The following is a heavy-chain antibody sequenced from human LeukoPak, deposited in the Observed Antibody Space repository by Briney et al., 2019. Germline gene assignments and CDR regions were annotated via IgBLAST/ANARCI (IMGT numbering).Heavy chain of an antibody. Sequence: SETLSLTCTVSGGSISSYYWSWIRQPPGKGLEWIGYIYYSGSTNYNPSLKSRVTMSVDTSKNQFSLKLSSVTAADTAAYYCARERSGSYWNYWGQGTLVTVSS. CDR3: ARERSGSYWNY. CDR1: GGSISSYY. D-gene: IGHD1-26*01. J-gene: IGHJ4*02. V-gene: IGHV4-59*12. CDR2: IYYSGST.